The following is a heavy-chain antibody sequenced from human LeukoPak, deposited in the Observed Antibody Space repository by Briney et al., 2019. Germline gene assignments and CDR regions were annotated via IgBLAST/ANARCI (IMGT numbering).Heavy chain of an antibody. CDR3: AREVDYGDRIFDY. CDR1: GASISSFH. J-gene: IGHJ4*02. D-gene: IGHD4-17*01. CDR2: ISYSGST. Sequence: PSETLSFTCSVSGASISSFHWSWIRQPPGKGLEWIGYISYSGSTNCNPSLTSRVTVSVDTSKSQFSLKLSSVTAADTAIYYCAREVDYGDRIFDYWGQGTLVTVSS. V-gene: IGHV4-59*01.